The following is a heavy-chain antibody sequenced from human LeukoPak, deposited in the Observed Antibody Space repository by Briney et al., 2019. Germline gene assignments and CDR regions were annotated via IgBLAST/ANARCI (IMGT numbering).Heavy chain of an antibody. D-gene: IGHD2-2*03. CDR1: GYTFTSYG. CDR3: ARDPSGYCSSTSCERWGIDY. Sequence: GASVKVSCKASGYTFTSYGISWVRQAPGQGLEWMGWINPNSGGTNYAQKFQGRVTMTRDTSISTAYMELSRLRSDDTAVYYCARDPSGYCSSTSCERWGIDYWGQGTLVTVSS. V-gene: IGHV1-2*02. CDR2: INPNSGGT. J-gene: IGHJ4*02.